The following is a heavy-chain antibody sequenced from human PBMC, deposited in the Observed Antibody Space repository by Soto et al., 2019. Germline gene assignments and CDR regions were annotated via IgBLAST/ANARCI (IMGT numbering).Heavy chain of an antibody. CDR1: GYTCSCYG. D-gene: IGHD3-22*01. CDR3: ARELLQPTMIAKDWFDF. J-gene: IGHJ5*01. Sequence: GASVKSSWRHSGYTCSCYGIRWVRHGPGQGREWMGWNSAYNGNTNYAQKLQGRVTMTTDTSTSTANLELRSMTSDTTAVYYSARELLQPTMIAKDWFDFWRQGSLDTDSP. V-gene: IGHV1-18*01. CDR2: NSAYNGNT.